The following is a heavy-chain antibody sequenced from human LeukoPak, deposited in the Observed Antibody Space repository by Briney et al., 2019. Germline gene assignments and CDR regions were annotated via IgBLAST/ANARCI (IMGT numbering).Heavy chain of an antibody. D-gene: IGHD2-15*01. V-gene: IGHV3-48*03. Sequence: GGSLRLSCAASGFTFSSYEMNWVRQAPGKGLEWVSYISSSGSTIYYADSVKGRFTISRDNAKNSLYLQMNSLRAEDTAVYYCGGDFRAFSGGSCCDAFDIWGQGTMVTVSS. CDR1: GFTFSSYE. CDR3: GGDFRAFSGGSCCDAFDI. CDR2: ISSSGSTI. J-gene: IGHJ3*02.